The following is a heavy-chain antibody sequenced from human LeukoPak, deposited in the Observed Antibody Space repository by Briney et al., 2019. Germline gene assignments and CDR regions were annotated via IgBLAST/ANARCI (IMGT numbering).Heavy chain of an antibody. CDR1: GFTFSSYA. Sequence: GGSLRLSCAASGFTFSSYAMHWVRQAPGKGLEGVAVISYDGSNKYYADSVKGRFTISRDNSKNTLYLQMNSLRAEDTAVYYCARDITMIVVVITIRGAFDYWGQGTLVTVSS. CDR3: ARDITMIVVVITIRGAFDY. V-gene: IGHV3-30-3*01. D-gene: IGHD3-22*01. J-gene: IGHJ4*02. CDR2: ISYDGSNK.